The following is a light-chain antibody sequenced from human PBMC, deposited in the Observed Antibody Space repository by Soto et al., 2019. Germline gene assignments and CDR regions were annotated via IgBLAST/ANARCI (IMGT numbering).Light chain of an antibody. CDR3: GSYTTTTTLGV. J-gene: IGLJ1*01. CDR1: SSDVGGYNY. V-gene: IGLV2-14*03. Sequence: HSALTQPASVSGSPGQSITISCTGTSSDVGGYNYVSWYQQHPGKAPKLMIYDVSNRPSGVSDRFSGSKSGNTASLSISGLQAEDEADYYCGSYTTTTTLGVFGTGTKLTVL. CDR2: DVS.